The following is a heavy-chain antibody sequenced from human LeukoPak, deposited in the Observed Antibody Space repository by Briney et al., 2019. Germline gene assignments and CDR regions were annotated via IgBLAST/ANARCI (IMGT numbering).Heavy chain of an antibody. J-gene: IGHJ3*02. CDR1: GYTFTGYY. CDR3: ARGAKYSSSPNDAFDI. Sequence: GASVKVSCKASGYTFTGYYMHWVRQAPGQGLEWMGWINPNSGGTNYAQKFQGRVTITADESTSTAYMELSSLRSEDTAVYYCARGAKYSSSPNDAFDIWGQGTMVTVSS. D-gene: IGHD6-6*01. CDR2: INPNSGGT. V-gene: IGHV1-2*02.